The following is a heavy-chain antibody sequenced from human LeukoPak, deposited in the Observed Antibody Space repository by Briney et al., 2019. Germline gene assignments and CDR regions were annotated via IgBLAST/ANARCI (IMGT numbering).Heavy chain of an antibody. CDR3: ARDTTIFGVVWEYYFDY. CDR2: IYTSGST. Sequence: SETLSLTCTVSGGSISSYYWSWIRQPAGKGLEWIGRIYTSGSTNYNPSLKSRVTMSVDTSKNQFSLKLSSVTAADTAVYYCARDTTIFGVVWEYYFDYWGQGTLVTVSS. D-gene: IGHD3-3*01. J-gene: IGHJ4*02. V-gene: IGHV4-4*07. CDR1: GGSISSYY.